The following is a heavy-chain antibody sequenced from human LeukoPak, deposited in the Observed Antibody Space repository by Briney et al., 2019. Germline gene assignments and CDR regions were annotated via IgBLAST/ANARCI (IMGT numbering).Heavy chain of an antibody. J-gene: IGHJ4*02. CDR1: GGSISSGGYY. Sequence: PSETLSLTCTVSGGSISSGGYYWSWIRQPPGKGLEWIGYVYHSGSTYYNPSLKSRVTIPVDRSKNQFSLKLSSVTAAGTAVYYCALEYSSSSGLDYWGQGTLVTVSS. CDR3: ALEYSSSSGLDY. D-gene: IGHD6-6*01. V-gene: IGHV4-30-2*01. CDR2: VYHSGST.